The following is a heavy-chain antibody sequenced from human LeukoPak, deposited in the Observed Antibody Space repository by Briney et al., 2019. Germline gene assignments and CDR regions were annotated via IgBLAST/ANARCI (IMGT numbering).Heavy chain of an antibody. J-gene: IGHJ4*02. CDR1: GYTFTGYY. CDR2: INPNSGDT. D-gene: IGHD2/OR15-2a*01. Sequence: ASVKVSCKASGYTFTGYYMHWIRQAPGQGLEWMAWINPNSGDTNYAQKFQGRVTVTRDTSNSTVYMELTRLTSDDTAVYYCARREYLTYWGQGTLVTVSS. V-gene: IGHV1-2*02. CDR3: ARREYLTY.